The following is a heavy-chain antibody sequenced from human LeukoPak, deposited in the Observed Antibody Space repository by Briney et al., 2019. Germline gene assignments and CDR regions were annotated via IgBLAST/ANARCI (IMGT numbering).Heavy chain of an antibody. CDR1: GDHVSNKDTA. Sequence: SQTLSLICVISGDHVSNKDTAWNWIRQSPSRGLEWLGRTFYRSEWYGDYAVSLKGRITIIPDTSKNEFSLHLTSVTIDDSAIYYCARGSVLMDVWAQGTTVTVSS. D-gene: IGHD6-6*01. V-gene: IGHV6-1*01. J-gene: IGHJ6*02. CDR3: ARGSVLMDV. CDR2: TFYRSEWYG.